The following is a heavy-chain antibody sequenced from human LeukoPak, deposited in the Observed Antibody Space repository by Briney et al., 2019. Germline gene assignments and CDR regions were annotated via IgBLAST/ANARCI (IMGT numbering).Heavy chain of an antibody. CDR2: ISYDGINK. Sequence: GGSLRLSCAASGFTFSTYGMHWVRQAPGKGLEWVAVISYDGINKYYADSVKGRFTISRDNSKNTLYLQMNSLRAEDTAVYYRGKVDPYYGSGRLGSKEVWGQGTTVTVSS. V-gene: IGHV3-30*18. J-gene: IGHJ6*02. CDR1: GFTFSTYG. CDR3: GKVDPYYGSGRLGSKEV. D-gene: IGHD3-10*01.